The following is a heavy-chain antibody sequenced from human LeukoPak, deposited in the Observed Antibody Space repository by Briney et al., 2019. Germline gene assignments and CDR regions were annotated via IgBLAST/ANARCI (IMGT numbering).Heavy chain of an antibody. CDR1: GFTFSSYA. Sequence: SGGSLRLSCAASGFTFSSYAMSWVRQAPGKGLEWVSAISGSGGSTYYADSVKGWFTISRDNSKNTLYLQMNSLRAEDTAVYYCAKWETYYYDSSGYYYGYWGQGTLVTVSS. CDR3: AKWETYYYDSSGYYYGY. J-gene: IGHJ4*02. V-gene: IGHV3-23*01. D-gene: IGHD3-22*01. CDR2: ISGSGGST.